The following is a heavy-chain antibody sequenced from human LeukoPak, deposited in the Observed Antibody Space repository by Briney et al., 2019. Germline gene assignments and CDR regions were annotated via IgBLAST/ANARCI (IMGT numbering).Heavy chain of an antibody. D-gene: IGHD6-13*01. J-gene: IGHJ5*02. Sequence: GGSLRLSCAASGFTFSDYYMSWIRQAPGKGLEWVSYISSSGSTIYYADSVKGRFTISRDNAKNSLYLQMNSLRAEDTAVYYCARRNLGIAAAVSLRDENWFDPRGQGTLVTVSS. V-gene: IGHV3-11*01. CDR2: ISSSGSTI. CDR1: GFTFSDYY. CDR3: ARRNLGIAAAVSLRDENWFDP.